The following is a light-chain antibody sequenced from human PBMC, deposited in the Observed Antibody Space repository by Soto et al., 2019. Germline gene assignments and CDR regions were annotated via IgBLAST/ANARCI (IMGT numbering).Light chain of an antibody. Sequence: QSVLTQPASVSGSPGQSITISCTGTSSGVGGYNYVSWYQQHPGKAPKFMIYDVSNRPSGVSNRFSGSKSGNTASLTISGLQAEYEADYYCCSYTTSNTRQIVFGTGTKVTVL. CDR2: DVS. CDR1: SSGVGGYNY. J-gene: IGLJ1*01. V-gene: IGLV2-14*01. CDR3: CSYTTSNTRQIV.